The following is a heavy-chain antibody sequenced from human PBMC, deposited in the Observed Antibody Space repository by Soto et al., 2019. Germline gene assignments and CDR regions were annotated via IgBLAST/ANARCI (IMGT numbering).Heavy chain of an antibody. V-gene: IGHV4-34*01. CDR1: GGSFSGYY. CDR3: ARTSLFDP. Sequence: QVQLQQWGAGLLKPSETLSLTCAVYGGSFSGYYWSWIRQSPGKGLEWIGEINHKGSSKYNPSLKSRVPMSVDTSKNQFSLKLRSVTAADTAVYYCARTSLFDPWGQGTLVTVSS. J-gene: IGHJ5*02. CDR2: INHKGSS.